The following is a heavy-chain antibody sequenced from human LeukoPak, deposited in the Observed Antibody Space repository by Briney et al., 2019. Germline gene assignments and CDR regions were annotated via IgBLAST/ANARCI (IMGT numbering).Heavy chain of an antibody. V-gene: IGHV3-74*01. CDR2: ISPTGSTT. Sequence: GGSLRLSCTASGFSFSGHWMHWARQLPGKGLVWVSRISPTGSTTSYADSVKGRFTISRDNSKNTLYLQMNSLRAEDTAVYYCARVGGGSSWFFTKGPAYYFDYWGQGTLVTVSS. CDR3: ARVGGGSSWFFTKGPAYYFDY. CDR1: GFSFSGHW. J-gene: IGHJ4*02. D-gene: IGHD6-13*01.